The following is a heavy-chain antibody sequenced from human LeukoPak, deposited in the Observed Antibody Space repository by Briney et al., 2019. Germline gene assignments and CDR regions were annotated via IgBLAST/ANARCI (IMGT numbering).Heavy chain of an antibody. Sequence: ASVKVSCKASVGTFSSYAISWVRQAPGQGLEWMGGIIPIFGTANYAQKFQGRVTITADESTSTAYMELSSLRSEDTAVYYCATRGSYYGWGYFDYWGQGTLVTVSS. CDR3: ATRGSYYGWGYFDY. D-gene: IGHD1-26*01. V-gene: IGHV1-69*13. CDR1: VGTFSSYA. CDR2: IIPIFGTA. J-gene: IGHJ4*02.